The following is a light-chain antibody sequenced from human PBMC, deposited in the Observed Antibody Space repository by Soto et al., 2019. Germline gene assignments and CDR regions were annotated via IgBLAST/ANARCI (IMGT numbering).Light chain of an antibody. CDR2: GAS. Sequence: EIVMTQSPATLYVSPGERATLSCRASHSVSSNLAWYQQKPGQAPRLLIYGASTRATGIPARFSGSGSGTEFTLTISSLQSEDFAVYYCQQYNNWPPTFGQGTKVEIK. CDR3: QQYNNWPPT. V-gene: IGKV3-15*01. CDR1: HSVSSN. J-gene: IGKJ1*01.